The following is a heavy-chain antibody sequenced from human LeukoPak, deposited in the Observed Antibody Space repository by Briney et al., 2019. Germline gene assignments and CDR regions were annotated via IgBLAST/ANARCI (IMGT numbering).Heavy chain of an antibody. D-gene: IGHD3-10*01. CDR2: INPSGGST. CDR1: GYTFTSYY. J-gene: IGHJ4*02. Sequence: GASVKVSCKASGYTFTSYYMHWVRQAPGQGLEWMGIINPSGGSTSYAQKFQGRVTMTRDTSTSTVYMELSSLRSEDTAVYCCARDRRGEGGLDYWGQGTLVTVSS. V-gene: IGHV1-46*01. CDR3: ARDRRGEGGLDY.